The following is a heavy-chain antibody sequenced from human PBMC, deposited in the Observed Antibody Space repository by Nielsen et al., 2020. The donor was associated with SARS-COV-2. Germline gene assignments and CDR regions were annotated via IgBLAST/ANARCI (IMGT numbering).Heavy chain of an antibody. CDR2: ISGSGGST. CDR1: GFTFSSYA. J-gene: IGHJ3*02. Sequence: GRSLKISCAASGFTFSSYAMSWVRQAPGKGLEWVSAISGSGGSTYYADSVKGRFIISRDNSKSTLYLQMNSLRGDDTAVYHCAKKGPPRDAFDIWGQGTMVTVSS. V-gene: IGHV3-23*01. CDR3: AKKGPPRDAFDI.